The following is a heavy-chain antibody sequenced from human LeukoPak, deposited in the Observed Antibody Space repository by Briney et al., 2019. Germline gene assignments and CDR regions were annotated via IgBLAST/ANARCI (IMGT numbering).Heavy chain of an antibody. CDR2: IYYSGST. D-gene: IGHD5-18*01. J-gene: IGHJ3*02. V-gene: IGHV4-59*01. CDR3: ARKTHTARMNAFDI. CDR1: GGSIGRYY. Sequence: SETLSLPRTVSGGSIGRYYWSWIPQPPGKGLESIGYIYYSGSTNYNPSLKSRVTISVDTSKNQFSLKLSSVTAADTAVYYCARKTHTARMNAFDIWGQGTMVTVSS.